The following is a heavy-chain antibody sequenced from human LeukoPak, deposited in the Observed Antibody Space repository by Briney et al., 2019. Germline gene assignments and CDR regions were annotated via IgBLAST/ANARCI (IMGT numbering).Heavy chain of an antibody. D-gene: IGHD6-13*01. CDR1: GFLFSSYG. CDR2: IQYDGSNQ. J-gene: IGHJ4*02. CDR3: AEHTSNWYHFVY. Sequence: GGSLRLSCAASGFLFSSYGMHWVRQAPGKGLEWVAFIQYDGSNQYYADSVKGRFTISRDNSKNTLYLQMNSLRAEDSAVYYCAEHTSNWYHFVYWGQGTLVTVSS. V-gene: IGHV3-30*02.